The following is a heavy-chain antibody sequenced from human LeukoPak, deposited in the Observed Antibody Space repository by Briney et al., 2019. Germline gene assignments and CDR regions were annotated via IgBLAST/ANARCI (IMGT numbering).Heavy chain of an antibody. D-gene: IGHD1-1*01. CDR1: GGSFSGYY. J-gene: IGHJ6*03. V-gene: IGHV4-34*01. CDR3: ARGFGAGTPPFYYYYYMDV. CDR2: INHSGST. Sequence: SETLSLTCAVNGGSFSGYYWSWLRQPPGKGLEWIGEINHSGSTNYNPSLKSRVTISVDTSKNQFSLKLSSVTAADTAVYYCARGFGAGTPPFYYYYYMDVWGKGTTVTVSS.